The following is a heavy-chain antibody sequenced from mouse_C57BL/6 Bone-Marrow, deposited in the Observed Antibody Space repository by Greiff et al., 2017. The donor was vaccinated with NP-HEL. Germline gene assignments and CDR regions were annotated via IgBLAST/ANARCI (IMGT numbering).Heavy chain of an antibody. D-gene: IGHD2-14*01. Sequence: QVQLQQPGAELVRPGTSVKLSCKASGYTFTSYWMHWVKQRPGQVLEWIGVIDPSDSYTNYNQKFKGKATLTVDTSSSTAYMQLSSLTSEDSAVYYCARDRGAMDYWGQGTSVTVSS. CDR1: GYTFTSYW. J-gene: IGHJ4*01. CDR3: ARDRGAMDY. CDR2: IDPSDSYT. V-gene: IGHV1-59*01.